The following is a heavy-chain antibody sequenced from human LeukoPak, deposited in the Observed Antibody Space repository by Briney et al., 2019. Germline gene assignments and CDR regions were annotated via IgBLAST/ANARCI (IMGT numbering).Heavy chain of an antibody. V-gene: IGHV3-23*01. CDR1: GFTVSSNY. J-gene: IGHJ2*01. D-gene: IGHD6-13*01. CDR3: ARGASSSWYPTGLDWRPKVKWYFDL. Sequence: GGSMRLSCAASGFTVSSNYMSSVRQAPGKGLEWVSTINGSTGITYYADSVKGRFTFSRDNSKNMLYLQMNSLKAGDTAVYYCARGASSSWYPTGLDWRPKVKWYFDLWGRGTLVTVSS. CDR2: INGSTGIT.